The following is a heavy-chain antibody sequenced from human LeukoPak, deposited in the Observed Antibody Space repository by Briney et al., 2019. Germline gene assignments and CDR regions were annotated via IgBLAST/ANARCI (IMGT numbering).Heavy chain of an antibody. J-gene: IGHJ5*02. Sequence: SETLSLTCTVSGGSISSSSYYWGWIRQPPGKGLEWIGSIYYSGSTYYNPSLKSRVTISVDTSKNQFSLKLSSVTAADTAVYYCARGKPNNTVYNWFDPWGQGTLVTVSS. D-gene: IGHD2-8*02. CDR3: ARGKPNNTVYNWFDP. CDR2: IYYSGST. V-gene: IGHV4-39*01. CDR1: GGSISSSSYY.